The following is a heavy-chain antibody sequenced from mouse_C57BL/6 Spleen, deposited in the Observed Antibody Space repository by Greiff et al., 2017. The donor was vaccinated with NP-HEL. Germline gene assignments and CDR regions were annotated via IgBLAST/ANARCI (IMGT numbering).Heavy chain of an antibody. CDR2: ISSGGDYI. CDR1: GFTFSSYA. J-gene: IGHJ4*01. D-gene: IGHD4-1*01. V-gene: IGHV5-9-1*02. Sequence: DVKLVESGAGLVKPGGSLKLSCAASGFTFSSYAMSWVRQTPEKRLEWVAYISSGGDYIYYADTVKGRFTISRDNARNTLYLQMSSLKSEDTAMYYCTRDWDWAMDYWGQGTSVTVSS. CDR3: TRDWDWAMDY.